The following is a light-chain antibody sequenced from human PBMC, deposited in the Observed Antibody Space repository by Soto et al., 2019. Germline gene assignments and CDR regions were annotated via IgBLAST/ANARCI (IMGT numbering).Light chain of an antibody. V-gene: IGLV2-14*01. J-gene: IGLJ2*01. CDR1: SSDVGGYNY. CDR3: RSYTSSSRGV. Sequence: QSALTQPASVSGSPGQSITISCTGTSSDVGGYNYVSWYQQHPGKAPKLMIYDVSNRPSGVSSRFSGSKSGNTASLTISALQDDDVADYYCRSYTSSSRGVFGGGTKLTVL. CDR2: DVS.